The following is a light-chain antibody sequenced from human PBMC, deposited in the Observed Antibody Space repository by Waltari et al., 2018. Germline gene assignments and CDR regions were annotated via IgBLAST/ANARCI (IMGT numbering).Light chain of an antibody. CDR3: SSYTSSSTLA. Sequence: QSALTQPASVSGSPGPSIPISCTSTRGPVGGYKYVSWYQQDPGKAPKLMIYDVTNRPSGVSNRFSGSKSGNTASLTISGLQAEDEADYYCSSYTSSSTLAFGGGTKLTVL. CDR2: DVT. V-gene: IGLV2-14*03. CDR1: RGPVGGYKY. J-gene: IGLJ2*01.